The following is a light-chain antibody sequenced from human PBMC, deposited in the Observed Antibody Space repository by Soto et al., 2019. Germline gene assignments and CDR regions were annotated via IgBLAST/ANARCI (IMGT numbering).Light chain of an antibody. V-gene: IGLV2-23*03. Sequence: QSALTQPASVSGSPGQSITISCTGTSSDVGSYNLVSWYQQHPGKAPKLMIYEGSKRPSGVSNRFSGSKSGNTASLTISGLQAEEEADYYCSSYEGSSNVFGYGTKVTV. J-gene: IGLJ1*01. CDR2: EGS. CDR3: SSYEGSSNV. CDR1: SSDVGSYNL.